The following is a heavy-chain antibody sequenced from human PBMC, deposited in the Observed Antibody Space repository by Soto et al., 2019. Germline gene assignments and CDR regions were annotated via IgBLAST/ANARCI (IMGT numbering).Heavy chain of an antibody. V-gene: IGHV4-31*03. CDR3: AKFSYHDSSGYYFYWFDP. Sequence: SETLSLTCTVSGGSISSGGYYWSWIRQHPGKGLEWIGYIYYSGSTYYNPSLKSRVTISVDTSKNQFSLKLSSVTAADTAVYYCAKFSYHDSSGYYFYWFDPWGQGALVTAPQ. J-gene: IGHJ5*02. D-gene: IGHD3-22*01. CDR1: GGSISSGGYY. CDR2: IYYSGST.